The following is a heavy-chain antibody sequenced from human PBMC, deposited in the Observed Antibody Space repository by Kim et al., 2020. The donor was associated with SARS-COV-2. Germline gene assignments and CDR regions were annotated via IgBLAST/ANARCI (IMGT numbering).Heavy chain of an antibody. Sequence: LKSRVTMSVDTSKNQFSLRLSSVTAADTAVYYCARDWGDYNIYYYYGMDVWGQGTTVTVSS. D-gene: IGHD3-16*01. CDR3: ARDWGDYNIYYYYGMDV. V-gene: IGHV4-4*06. J-gene: IGHJ6*02.